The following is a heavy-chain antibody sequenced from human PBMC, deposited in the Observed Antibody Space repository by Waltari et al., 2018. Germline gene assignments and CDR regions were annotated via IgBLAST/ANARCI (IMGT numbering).Heavy chain of an antibody. J-gene: IGHJ6*03. CDR2: IYYMGRT. V-gene: IGHV4-31*03. CDR1: GGSISSGGYN. CDR3: ARRARIYYYMDV. Sequence: QVQLQESGPGMVKPSQTLSLTCTVSGGSISSGGYNWSWIRQHPGKVLEWRGYIYYMGRTYYTPSLKRRFTIAVDTSKNQVSLKLSSVTAADTAVYYCARRARIYYYMDVWGKGTTVTVSS. D-gene: IGHD6-6*01.